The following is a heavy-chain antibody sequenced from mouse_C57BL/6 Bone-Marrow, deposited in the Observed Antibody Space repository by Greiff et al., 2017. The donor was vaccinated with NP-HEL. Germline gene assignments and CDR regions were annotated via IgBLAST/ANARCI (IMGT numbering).Heavy chain of an antibody. CDR3: AKNECYGSSYGYFDV. J-gene: IGHJ1*03. Sequence: VQLQQSGPGLVQPSQSLSITCTVSGFSLTSYGVHWVRQSPGKGLEWLGVIWRGGSTDYNAAFMSRLSITKDNSKSQVCFKMNSLQADDTAIYYGAKNECYGSSYGYFDVWGTGTTVTVSS. V-gene: IGHV2-5*01. D-gene: IGHD1-1*01. CDR1: GFSLTSYG. CDR2: IWRGGST.